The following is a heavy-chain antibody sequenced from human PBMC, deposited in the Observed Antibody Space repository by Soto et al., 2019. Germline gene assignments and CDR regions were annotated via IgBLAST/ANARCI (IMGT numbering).Heavy chain of an antibody. J-gene: IGHJ4*02. Sequence: AETLALTWTVSGGSISSYYWSWIRQPPGKGLEWIGYIYYSGSTNYDPSLKSRVTISVDTSNNQFSLKVNSVTAADTAVYYCARHYSAYDKFDYRGQATLVTVSS. V-gene: IGHV4-59*08. CDR1: GGSISSYY. CDR3: ARHYSAYDKFDY. CDR2: IYYSGST. D-gene: IGHD5-12*01.